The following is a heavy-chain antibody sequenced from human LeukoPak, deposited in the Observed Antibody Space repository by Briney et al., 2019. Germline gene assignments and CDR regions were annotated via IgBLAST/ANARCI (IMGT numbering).Heavy chain of an antibody. J-gene: IGHJ4*02. V-gene: IGHV1-46*03. Sequence: ASVTVSCKASGYTFTNYYIYWVRQAPGQGLEWMGLFNPGGTTNYAQKFQGRVTMTKDTSTNTVYMELSSLGSEGTAVYYCARGLPATFDYWGQGTLVTVS. CDR3: ARGLPATFDY. CDR2: FNPGGTT. D-gene: IGHD2-2*01. CDR1: GYTFTNYY.